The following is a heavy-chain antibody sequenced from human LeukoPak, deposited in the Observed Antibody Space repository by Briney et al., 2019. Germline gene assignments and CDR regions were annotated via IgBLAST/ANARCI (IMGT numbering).Heavy chain of an antibody. CDR1: AFTFSDYS. V-gene: IGHV3-21*01. J-gene: IGHJ4*02. Sequence: GGSLRLSCAASAFTFSDYSMNWVRQAPGKGLEWVSSISSSSSYIYYADSVKGRFTISRDNAKNSLYLQMNSLRAEDTAVYYCARDASSTSCYDYWGQGTLVTVSS. CDR2: ISSSSSYI. D-gene: IGHD2-2*01. CDR3: ARDASSTSCYDY.